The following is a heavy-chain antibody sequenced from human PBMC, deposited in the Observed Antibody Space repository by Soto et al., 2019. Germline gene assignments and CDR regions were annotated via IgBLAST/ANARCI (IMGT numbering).Heavy chain of an antibody. Sequence: SVKVSCKASGGTFSSYAISWVRQAPGQGLEWMGGIIPIFGTANYAQKFQGRVTITADKSTSTAYMELSSLRSEDTAVYYCARGGYSYGPAGDYFDYWGQGTLVTVSS. J-gene: IGHJ4*02. V-gene: IGHV1-69*06. CDR2: IIPIFGTA. CDR3: ARGGYSYGPAGDYFDY. CDR1: GGTFSSYA. D-gene: IGHD5-18*01.